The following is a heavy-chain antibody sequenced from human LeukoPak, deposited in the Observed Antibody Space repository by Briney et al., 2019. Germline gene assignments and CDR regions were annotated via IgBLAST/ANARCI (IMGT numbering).Heavy chain of an antibody. CDR2: ISAYNGNT. V-gene: IGHV1-18*01. CDR3: ARDTVPAAIPIYYYGMDV. Sequence: ASVKVSCKASGYTSTSYGISWVRQAPGQGLEWMGWISAYNGNTNYAQKLQGRVTMTTDTSTSTAYMELRSLRSDDTAVYYCARDTVPAAIPIYYYGMDVWGQGTTVTVSS. CDR1: GYTSTSYG. D-gene: IGHD2-2*02. J-gene: IGHJ6*02.